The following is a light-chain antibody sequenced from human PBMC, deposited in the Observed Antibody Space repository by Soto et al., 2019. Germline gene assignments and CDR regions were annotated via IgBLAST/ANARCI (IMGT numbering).Light chain of an antibody. CDR2: EGS. J-gene: IGLJ3*02. V-gene: IGLV2-23*01. Sequence: QSALTQPASVSGSPGQSITISGTGTSSDVGSYNFVSWYQQHPGKAPKLMIYEGSKRPSGVSNRFSGSKSGNTASLTISGLQAEDEADYYCCSYAGDSAWVFGGGTKLTVL. CDR3: CSYAGDSAWV. CDR1: SSDVGSYNF.